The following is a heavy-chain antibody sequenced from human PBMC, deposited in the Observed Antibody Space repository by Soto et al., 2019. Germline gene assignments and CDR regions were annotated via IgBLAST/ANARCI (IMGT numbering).Heavy chain of an antibody. CDR1: GGTFNNYA. D-gene: IGHD6-13*01. CDR2: IVPIFNTS. Sequence: QVQLVQSGAEVKKPGSSVKVSCKASGGTFNNYAISWVRQAPGQGLEWMGRIVPIFNTSHFAEKFQGRLTLTAVKATSTAFMELIGLRSDDTAVYFCATKQQLTNFEFWGQGTLVSVYS. V-gene: IGHV1-69*06. J-gene: IGHJ4*02. CDR3: ATKQQLTNFEF.